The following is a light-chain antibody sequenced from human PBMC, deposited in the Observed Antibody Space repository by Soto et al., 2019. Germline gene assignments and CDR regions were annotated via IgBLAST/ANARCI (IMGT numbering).Light chain of an antibody. CDR3: AVWDASLTGWV. CDR2: RDG. V-gene: IGLV1-47*01. J-gene: IGLJ3*02. CDR1: SSNIGSHY. Sequence: QSALTQPPSASGTPGQSLTISCAGSSSNIGSHYVYWYQHLPGTAPKLLFFRDGQRPSGVPDRFFGSKSGTSASLAISGLRSEDEAHYYCAVWDASLTGWVFGGGTKLTVL.